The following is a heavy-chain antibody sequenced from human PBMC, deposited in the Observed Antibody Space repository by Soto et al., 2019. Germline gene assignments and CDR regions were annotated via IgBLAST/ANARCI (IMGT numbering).Heavy chain of an antibody. CDR1: GSTFSNYG. D-gene: IGHD1-26*01. CDR2: ISAYNGET. CDR3: ARAIGTGVGTTSY. Sequence: QVQLVQSGPEVKKPGASAKVSCKASGSTFSNYGISWMRQVHGQDLEWMGWISAYNGETKYAQKFQGRVSMTTDTSTNTAYMELGSLRSDDTAVYYCARAIGTGVGTTSYWGQGTLVTVSS. V-gene: IGHV1-18*01. J-gene: IGHJ4*02.